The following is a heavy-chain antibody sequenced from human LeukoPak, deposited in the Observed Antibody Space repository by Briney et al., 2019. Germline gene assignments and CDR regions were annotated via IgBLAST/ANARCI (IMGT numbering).Heavy chain of an antibody. V-gene: IGHV4-39*07. Sequence: SETLSLTCTVSGGSIGSSSYYWGWIRQPPGKGLEWIGSIYYSGSTYYNPSLKSRVTISVDTSKNQFSLKLSSVTAADTAVYYCARANILLSQYSSSWLYYFDYWGQGTLVTVSS. J-gene: IGHJ4*02. CDR1: GGSIGSSSYY. D-gene: IGHD6-13*01. CDR3: ARANILLSQYSSSWLYYFDY. CDR2: IYYSGST.